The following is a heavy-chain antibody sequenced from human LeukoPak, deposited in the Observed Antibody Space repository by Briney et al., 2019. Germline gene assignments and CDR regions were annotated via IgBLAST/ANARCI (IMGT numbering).Heavy chain of an antibody. J-gene: IGHJ5*02. V-gene: IGHV4-28*03. CDR1: GYSISSSNW. CDR2: IYYSGSI. Sequence: SDTLSLTCAVSGYSISSSNWWGWIRQPPGKGLEWIGYIYYSGSIYYNPSLKSRVTMSVDTSKNQFSLKLSSVTAADTAVYYCAREPSSSWFNWFDPWGQGTLVTVSS. D-gene: IGHD6-13*01. CDR3: AREPSSSWFNWFDP.